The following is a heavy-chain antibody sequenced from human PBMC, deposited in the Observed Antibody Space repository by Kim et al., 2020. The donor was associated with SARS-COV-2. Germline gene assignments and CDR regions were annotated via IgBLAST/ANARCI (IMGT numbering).Heavy chain of an antibody. CDR3: ARDSRAAAGTNWFDP. Sequence: SVKVSCKASGGTFSSYAISWVRQAPGQGLEWMGGIIPIFGTANYAQKFQGRVTITADESTSTAYMELSSLRSEDTAVYYCARDSRAAAGTNWFDPWGQGTLVTVSS. V-gene: IGHV1-69*13. CDR1: GGTFSSYA. D-gene: IGHD6-13*01. CDR2: IIPIFGTA. J-gene: IGHJ5*02.